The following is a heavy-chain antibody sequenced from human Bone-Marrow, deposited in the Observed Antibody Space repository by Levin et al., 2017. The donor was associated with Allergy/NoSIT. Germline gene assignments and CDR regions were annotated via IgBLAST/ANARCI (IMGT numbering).Heavy chain of an antibody. CDR3: ARRRWRDTTMTDYGMDG. CDR1: GFSLSTSGMC. Sequence: SGPTLVKPTQTLTLTCTFSGFSLSTSGMCVSWIRQPPGKALEWLARIDWDDDEYYSTSLKTRLTVSKDTSKNQVVLTMTNMDPVDTATYYCARRRWRDTTMTDYGMDGWGQGTTVTVSS. J-gene: IGHJ6*02. D-gene: IGHD5-18*01. V-gene: IGHV2-70*11. CDR2: IDWDDDE.